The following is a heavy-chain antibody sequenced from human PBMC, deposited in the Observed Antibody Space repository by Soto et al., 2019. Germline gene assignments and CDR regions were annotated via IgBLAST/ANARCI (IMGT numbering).Heavy chain of an antibody. CDR2: IIPIFGTA. D-gene: IGHD2-2*01. V-gene: IGHV1-69*13. Sequence: VKVSCKASGGTFSSYAISWVRQAPGQGLEWMGGIIPIFGTANYAQKFQGRVTITADESTSTADMELSSLRSEDTAVYYCARGRYVVVPAASSKEYYYGMDVWGQGTTVTVSS. J-gene: IGHJ6*02. CDR3: ARGRYVVVPAASSKEYYYGMDV. CDR1: GGTFSSYA.